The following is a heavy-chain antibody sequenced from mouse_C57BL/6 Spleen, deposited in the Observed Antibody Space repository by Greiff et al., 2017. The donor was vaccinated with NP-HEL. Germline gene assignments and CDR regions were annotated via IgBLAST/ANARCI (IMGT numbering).Heavy chain of an antibody. CDR2: FYPGSGSI. Sequence: VKLVESGAELVKPGASVKLSCKASGYTFTEYTIHWVKQRSGQGLEWIGWFYPGSGSIKYNEKFKDKATLTADKSSSTVYMELMRLTSEDSAVYFCARHEEETAHFLYFDYWGQGTTLTVSS. J-gene: IGHJ2*01. V-gene: IGHV1-62-2*01. D-gene: IGHD3-2*02. CDR1: GYTFTEYT. CDR3: ARHEEETAHFLYFDY.